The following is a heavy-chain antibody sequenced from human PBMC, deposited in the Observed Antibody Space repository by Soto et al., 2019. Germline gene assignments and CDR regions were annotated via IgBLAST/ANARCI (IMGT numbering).Heavy chain of an antibody. V-gene: IGHV4-39*01. CDR1: GGSISSSSYY. D-gene: IGHD2-15*01. CDR2: IYYSGST. CDR3: ARRVGDIVVVVAATFSAYFDL. J-gene: IGHJ2*01. Sequence: QLQLQESGPGLVKPSETLSLTCTVSGGSISSSSYYWGWIRQPPGKGLEWIGSIYYSGSTYYNPSIKSRVTISVDTSKNQFSLKLSSVTAADTAVYYCARRVGDIVVVVAATFSAYFDLWGRGTLVTVSS.